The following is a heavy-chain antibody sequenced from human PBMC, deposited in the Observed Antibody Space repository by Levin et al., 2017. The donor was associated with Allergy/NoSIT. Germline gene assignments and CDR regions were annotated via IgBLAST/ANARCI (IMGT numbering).Heavy chain of an antibody. J-gene: IGHJ4*02. D-gene: IGHD6-19*01. CDR1: GFTFDDYA. Sequence: SLKISCAASGFTFDDYAMHWVRQAPGKGLEWVSGISWNSGSIGYADSVKGRFTISRDNAKNSLYLQMNSLRAEDTALYYCAKDSASSGSRGYFDYWGQGTLVTVSS. V-gene: IGHV3-9*01. CDR3: AKDSASSGSRGYFDY. CDR2: ISWNSGSI.